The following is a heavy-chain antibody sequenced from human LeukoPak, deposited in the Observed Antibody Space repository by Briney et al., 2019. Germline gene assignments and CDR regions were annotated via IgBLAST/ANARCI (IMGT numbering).Heavy chain of an antibody. V-gene: IGHV3-7*03. Sequence: GGSLRLSCAASGFTFSSYWMSWVRQAPGKGLGWVANIKQDGSEKYYVDSVKGRFTISRDNAKNSLYLQMNSLRAEDTAVYYCAREPLEEGAGPYYFDYWGQGTLVTVSS. D-gene: IGHD6-19*01. CDR3: AREPLEEGAGPYYFDY. CDR1: GFTFSSYW. CDR2: IKQDGSEK. J-gene: IGHJ4*02.